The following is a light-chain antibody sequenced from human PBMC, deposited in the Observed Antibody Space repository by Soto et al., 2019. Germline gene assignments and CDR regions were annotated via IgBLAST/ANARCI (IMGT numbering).Light chain of an antibody. V-gene: IGLV4-69*01. Sequence: QLVLTQSPSASASLGASVKVTCTLSSGHSTYAIAWHQQQPEKGPRFLMKVNSDGSHTKGDGIPDRFSGSTSGAEHYLTISSLQPDDEADYYCQTWGTGIDVVFGGGTKVTVL. CDR2: VNSDGSH. J-gene: IGLJ2*01. CDR1: SGHSTYA. CDR3: QTWGTGIDVV.